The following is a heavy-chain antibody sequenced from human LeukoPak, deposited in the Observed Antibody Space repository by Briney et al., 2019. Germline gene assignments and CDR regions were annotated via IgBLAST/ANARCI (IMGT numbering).Heavy chain of an antibody. Sequence: GGSLRLSCAASGFTFGTYWMSWVRQAPGKGREWVATINQDGGEKYYVDSAKGGFTISRDNAKHSLYLQMYSLRAEDTAVYFCARWDSRSRSSLYYYYYGLDVWGQGTTVTVSS. D-gene: IGHD6-13*01. J-gene: IGHJ6*02. CDR2: INQDGGEK. CDR3: ARWDSRSRSSLYYYYYGLDV. CDR1: GFTFGTYW. V-gene: IGHV3-7*01.